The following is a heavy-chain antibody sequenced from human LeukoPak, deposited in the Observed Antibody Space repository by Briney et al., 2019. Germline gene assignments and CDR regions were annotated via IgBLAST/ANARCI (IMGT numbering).Heavy chain of an antibody. CDR3: TTVDCSGGSCSVGYFDY. V-gene: IGHV1-24*01. Sequence: ASVKVSCKVSGCTLTDLSIHWVRQAPGKGLEWMGGFDPEDGEIIYAQKFQGRVTMTEDTSTDTAYMELSSLRSEDTAVYYCTTVDCSGGSCSVGYFDYWGQGTLVTVSS. J-gene: IGHJ4*02. D-gene: IGHD2-15*01. CDR1: GCTLTDLS. CDR2: FDPEDGEI.